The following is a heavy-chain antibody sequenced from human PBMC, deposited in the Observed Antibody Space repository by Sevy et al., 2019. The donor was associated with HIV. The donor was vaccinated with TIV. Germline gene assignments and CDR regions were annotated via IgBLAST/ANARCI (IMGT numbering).Heavy chain of an antibody. CDR3: AKDHNLWSEGGFLHH. CDR1: GFTFSSYA. D-gene: IGHD3-10*01. J-gene: IGHJ1*01. V-gene: IGHV3-30*18. Sequence: GGSLRLSCAASGFTFSSYAIHWVRQTPGKGLEWVAVISYDGNNKYYAHSVKGRFTVSRDNSKNTLYAQMYSLRAEDTAVYYCAKDHNLWSEGGFLHHWGQGTLVTVSS. CDR2: ISYDGNNK.